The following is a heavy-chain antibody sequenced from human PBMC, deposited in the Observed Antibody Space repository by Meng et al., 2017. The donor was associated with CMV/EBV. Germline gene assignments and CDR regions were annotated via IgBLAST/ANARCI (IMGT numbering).Heavy chain of an antibody. V-gene: IGHV1-8*01. CDR2: MNPNSGNT. J-gene: IGHJ4*02. CDR3: ARGSTVFLEWHREFDY. Sequence: SGYAFTRYDTNWGRQATGQGLEWMGWMNPNSGNTGYAQKFQGRVTMTRNTSISTAYMELSSLRSEDTAVYYCARGSTVFLEWHREFDYWGQGTLVTVSS. D-gene: IGHD3-3*01. CDR1: GYAFTRYD.